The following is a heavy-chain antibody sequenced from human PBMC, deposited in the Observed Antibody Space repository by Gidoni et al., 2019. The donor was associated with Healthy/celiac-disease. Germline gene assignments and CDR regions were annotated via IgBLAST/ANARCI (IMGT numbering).Heavy chain of an antibody. Sequence: QVQLVESGGGVVQPGRSLRPSCAAAGFTFSSYAMPWVRPAPGTGLEWVAVISYDGSNKYYADSVKGRFTISRDNSKSTLYLQMNSLRAEDTAVYYCARDSRADFWSGTLPEWGQGTLVTVSS. J-gene: IGHJ4*02. CDR2: ISYDGSNK. D-gene: IGHD3-3*01. CDR1: GFTFSSYA. CDR3: ARDSRADFWSGTLPE. V-gene: IGHV3-30-3*01.